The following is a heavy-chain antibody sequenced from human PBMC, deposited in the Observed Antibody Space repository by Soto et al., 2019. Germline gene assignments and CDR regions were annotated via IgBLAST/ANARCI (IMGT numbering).Heavy chain of an antibody. J-gene: IGHJ6*02. V-gene: IGHV1-3*01. CDR3: ASEYCGGDCYSAARYGMDV. Sequence: QVQLVQSGAEVKKPGASVKVSCKASGYTITSYAMHWVRQAPGQRLEWMGWINAGNGNTQYSQKFQGRVTITRDTSASTAYMELSSLRSEDTAVYYCASEYCGGDCYSAARYGMDVWGQGTTVTVSS. CDR2: INAGNGNT. CDR1: GYTITSYA. D-gene: IGHD2-21*02.